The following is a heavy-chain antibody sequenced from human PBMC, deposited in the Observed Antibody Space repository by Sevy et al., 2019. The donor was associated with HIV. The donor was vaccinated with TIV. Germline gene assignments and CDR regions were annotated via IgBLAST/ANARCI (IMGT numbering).Heavy chain of an antibody. CDR2: MSYSAFT. Sequence: SETLSLTCTVSADSINSYYYSWIRQPPGGGLEWIGFMSYSAFTNSNPSLKSRVTLSIDTSKNQISLKLTSVTPADTAIYFCASDRGAGYFDHWGQGTLVTVSS. D-gene: IGHD3-10*01. CDR3: ASDRGAGYFDH. V-gene: IGHV4-59*13. CDR1: ADSINSYY. J-gene: IGHJ4*02.